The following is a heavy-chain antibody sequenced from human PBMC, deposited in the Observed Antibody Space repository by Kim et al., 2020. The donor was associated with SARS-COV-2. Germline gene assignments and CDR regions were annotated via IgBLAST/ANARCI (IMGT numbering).Heavy chain of an antibody. J-gene: IGHJ4*02. CDR3: ARSYYDFWSGYPLFDY. D-gene: IGHD3-3*01. V-gene: IGHV1-18*01. CDR1: GYTFTSYG. CDR2: ISAYNGNT. Sequence: ASVKVSCKASGYTFTSYGISWVRQAPGQGLEWMGWISAYNGNTNYAQKLQGRVTMTTDTSTSTAYMELRSLRSDDTAVYYCARSYYDFWSGYPLFDYWGQGTLVTVSS.